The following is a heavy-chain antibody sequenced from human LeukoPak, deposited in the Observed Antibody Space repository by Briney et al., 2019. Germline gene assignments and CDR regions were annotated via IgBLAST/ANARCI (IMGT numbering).Heavy chain of an antibody. CDR2: IKTDGSEK. D-gene: IGHD3-22*01. CDR1: GFTFSSYW. J-gene: IGHJ1*01. Sequence: PGGSLRLSCAASGFTFSSYWMSWVRQAPGKGLQWVANIKTDGSEKYYVDSVKGRFTISRDNAKNSLYLQKNSLRAEDTAVYYCATYSSLNRREFQYWGQGTLLTVSS. V-gene: IGHV3-7*01. CDR3: ATYSSLNRREFQY.